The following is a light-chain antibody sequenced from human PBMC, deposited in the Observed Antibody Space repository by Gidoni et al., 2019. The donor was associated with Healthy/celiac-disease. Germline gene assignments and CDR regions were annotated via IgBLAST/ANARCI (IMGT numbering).Light chain of an antibody. Sequence: IQMTQSPSSLAASVGDSVTITCRASQGIRNDLGWYQQKPGKAPKLLIYAASSLQSGVPSRFSGRGSGTDFTLTISSLQPEDFATYYCLQDYNYPWTFGQGTKVEIK. V-gene: IGKV1-6*01. J-gene: IGKJ1*01. CDR3: LQDYNYPWT. CDR1: QGIRND. CDR2: AAS.